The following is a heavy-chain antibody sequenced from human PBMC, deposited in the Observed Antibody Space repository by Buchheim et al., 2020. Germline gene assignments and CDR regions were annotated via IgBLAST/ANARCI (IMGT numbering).Heavy chain of an antibody. CDR3: AKDLCSGGSCPDYYYGMDV. Sequence: EVQLLESGGGLVQPGGSLRLSCAASGFTFSSYAMSWVRQAPGKGLEWVSVISGSGGSPYYADSVKGRVTISRDNSKNTLYLQMNSLRAEDTAVYYCAKDLCSGGSCPDYYYGMDVWGQGTT. CDR2: ISGSGGSP. J-gene: IGHJ6*02. V-gene: IGHV3-23*01. CDR1: GFTFSSYA. D-gene: IGHD2-15*01.